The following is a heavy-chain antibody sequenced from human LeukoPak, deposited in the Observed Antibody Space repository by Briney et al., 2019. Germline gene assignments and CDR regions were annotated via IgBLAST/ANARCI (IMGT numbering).Heavy chain of an antibody. D-gene: IGHD2-2*02. CDR2: INHSGST. CDR1: GGSFSGFY. V-gene: IGHV4-34*01. J-gene: IGHJ4*02. Sequence: SETLSLTCAVYGGSFSGFYWNWIRQPPGKGLEWIGEINHSGSTNYNPSLKSRVTISVDTSKNQFSLKLSSVTAADTAVYYCARRQYCGSTTCYNETYYFDYWGQGTLVTVSS. CDR3: ARRQYCGSTTCYNETYYFDY.